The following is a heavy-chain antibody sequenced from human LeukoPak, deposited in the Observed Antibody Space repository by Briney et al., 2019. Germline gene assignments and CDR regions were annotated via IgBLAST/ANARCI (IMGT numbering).Heavy chain of an antibody. Sequence: GGSLRLSCAVSGFTFSSYTMHWVRQAPGKGLEWVAVISYDGSNKYYADSVKGRFTISRDNAKNSLYLQMNSLRAEDTAVYYCAELGITMIGGVWGKGTTVTISS. J-gene: IGHJ6*04. CDR2: ISYDGSNK. V-gene: IGHV3-30*04. CDR1: GFTFSSYT. D-gene: IGHD3-10*02. CDR3: AELGITMIGGV.